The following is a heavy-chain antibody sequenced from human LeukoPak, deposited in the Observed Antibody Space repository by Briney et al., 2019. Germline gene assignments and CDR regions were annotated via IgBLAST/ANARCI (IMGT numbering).Heavy chain of an antibody. J-gene: IGHJ4*02. D-gene: IGHD2-2*01. CDR3: AKHVGYCSSNSCYFDY. CDR2: INSDGSSA. V-gene: IGHV3-74*01. Sequence: GGSLRLSCAASGFTFSSYWMQWVRQAPGKGLVWVSRINSDGSSASYADSVKGRFTISRDNSKNTLYLQMNSLRAEDTAVYYCAKHVGYCSSNSCYFDYWGQGTLVTVSS. CDR1: GFTFSSYW.